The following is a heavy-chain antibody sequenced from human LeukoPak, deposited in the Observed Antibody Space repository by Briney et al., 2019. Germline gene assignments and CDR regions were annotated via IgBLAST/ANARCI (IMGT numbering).Heavy chain of an antibody. CDR2: ISSSSSYI. J-gene: IGHJ4*02. D-gene: IGHD3-9*01. V-gene: IGHV3-21*01. Sequence: GGSLRLSCAASGFTFSSYSMNWVRQAPGKGLEWVSSISSSSSYIYYADSVKGRFTISRDNAKNSLYLQMNSLRAEDTAVYYCARDSSRLYYDILTGSPPIDYWGQGTLVTVSS. CDR1: GFTFSSYS. CDR3: ARDSSRLYYDILTGSPPIDY.